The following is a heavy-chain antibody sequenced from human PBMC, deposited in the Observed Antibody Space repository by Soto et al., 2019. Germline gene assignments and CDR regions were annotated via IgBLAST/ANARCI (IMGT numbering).Heavy chain of an antibody. V-gene: IGHV3-30-3*01. Sequence: QVQLVESGGGVVQPGRSLRLSCAASGFTFSSYAMRWVRQAPGKGLEWVAVISYDGSNKYYADSVKGRFTISRDNSKNTLYLHMNSLRAEAAAVYYCARPLWRNDYNWGYFDLWGRGTLVTVSS. D-gene: IGHD4-4*01. CDR1: GFTFSSYA. CDR3: ARPLWRNDYNWGYFDL. J-gene: IGHJ2*01. CDR2: ISYDGSNK.